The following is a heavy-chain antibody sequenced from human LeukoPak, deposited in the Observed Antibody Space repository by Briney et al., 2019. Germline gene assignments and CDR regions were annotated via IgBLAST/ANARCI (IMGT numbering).Heavy chain of an antibody. D-gene: IGHD4-23*01. CDR1: GYAFTSYY. Sequence: ASVKVSCKASGYAFTSYYMHWVRQAPGQGLEWMGIINPSGGSTSYAQKFQGRVTMTRDTSTSTVYMELSSLRSEDTAVYYCAREGGGNAFDYWGQGTLVTVSS. CDR3: AREGGGNAFDY. J-gene: IGHJ4*02. CDR2: INPSGGST. V-gene: IGHV1-46*01.